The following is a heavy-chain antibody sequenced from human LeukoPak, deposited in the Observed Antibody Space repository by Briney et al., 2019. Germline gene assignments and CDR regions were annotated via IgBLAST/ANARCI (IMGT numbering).Heavy chain of an antibody. CDR3: TRGAYYTSGSYYDNWFDP. D-gene: IGHD3-10*01. CDR2: IGWNSART. Sequence: PGGSLRLSCTASESTFDHAMHWVRQTPGKGLEWVSGIGWNSARTGYADSVRGRFTISRDNAKNTLYLQMNSLRVEDTAVYYCTRGAYYTSGSYYDNWFDPWGQGTLVTVSS. V-gene: IGHV3-9*01. J-gene: IGHJ5*02. CDR1: ESTFDHA.